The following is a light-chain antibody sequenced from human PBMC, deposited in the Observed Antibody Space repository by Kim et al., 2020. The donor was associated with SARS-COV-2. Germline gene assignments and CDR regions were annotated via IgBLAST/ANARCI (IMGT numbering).Light chain of an antibody. CDR3: QKYNSAPSLT. CDR2: AAS. V-gene: IGKV1-27*01. CDR1: QGISNY. J-gene: IGKJ4*01. Sequence: SVGDIVTITCRASQGISNYLAWYQQKPGKVPKLLIYAASTLQSGVPSRFSGSGSGTDFTLTISSLQPEDVATYYCQKYNSAPSLTFGGGTKVDIK.